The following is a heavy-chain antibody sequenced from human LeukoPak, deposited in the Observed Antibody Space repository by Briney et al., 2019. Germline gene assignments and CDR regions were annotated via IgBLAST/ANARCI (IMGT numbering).Heavy chain of an antibody. CDR2: ISYDGSNK. J-gene: IGHJ4*02. Sequence: PGGSLRLSCAASGFTFSSYAMHWVRQAPGKGLEWVAVISYDGSNKYYADSVKGRFTISRDNSKNTLYLQMNSLRAEDTAVYYCARDGVTAAHYFDYWGQGTLVTVSS. CDR3: ARDGVTAAHYFDY. D-gene: IGHD2-21*02. V-gene: IGHV3-30*04. CDR1: GFTFSSYA.